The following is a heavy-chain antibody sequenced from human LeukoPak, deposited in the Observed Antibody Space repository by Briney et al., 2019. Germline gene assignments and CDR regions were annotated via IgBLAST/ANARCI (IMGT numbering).Heavy chain of an antibody. Sequence: GGSLRLSCAASGFTFSSYAMSWVRQAPGKGLEWVSAISGSGGSTYYADSVKGRFTISRDNSKNTLYLQMNSLRAEDTAVYYCARGRYYDILRLHYYYMDVWGKGTTVTVSS. CDR3: ARGRYYDILRLHYYYMDV. V-gene: IGHV3-23*01. CDR2: ISGSGGST. J-gene: IGHJ6*03. D-gene: IGHD3-9*01. CDR1: GFTFSSYA.